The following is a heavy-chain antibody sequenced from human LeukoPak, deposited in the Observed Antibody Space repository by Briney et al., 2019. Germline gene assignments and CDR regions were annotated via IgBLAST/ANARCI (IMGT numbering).Heavy chain of an antibody. CDR1: GFTFSSYS. CDR2: ISSSSSYI. V-gene: IGHV3-21*04. J-gene: IGHJ5*02. Sequence: GGSLRLSCAASGFTFSSYSMNWVRQAPGKGLEWVSSISSSSSYIYYADSVKGRFTISRDNAKNPLYLQMNSLRAEDTAVYYCARERSNRFDPWGQGTLVTVSS. CDR3: ARERSNRFDP.